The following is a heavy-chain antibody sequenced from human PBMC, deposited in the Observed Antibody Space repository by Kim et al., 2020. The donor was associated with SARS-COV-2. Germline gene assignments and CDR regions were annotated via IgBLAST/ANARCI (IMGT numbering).Heavy chain of an antibody. Sequence: GGSLRLSCAASGFTVSTNYLSWVRQAPGKGLEWVSVIFSGGKTYYADSVKGRFTISSENSKNTLFLQMNSLRVDDTAVYYCARGGIAAYAFDIWGQGTMV. V-gene: IGHV3-53*01. J-gene: IGHJ3*02. CDR2: IFSGGKT. CDR3: ARGGIAAYAFDI. CDR1: GFTVSTNY. D-gene: IGHD6-13*01.